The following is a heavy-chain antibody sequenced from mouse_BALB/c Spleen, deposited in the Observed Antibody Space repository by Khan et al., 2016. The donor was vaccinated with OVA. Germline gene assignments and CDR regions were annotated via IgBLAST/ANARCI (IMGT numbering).Heavy chain of an antibody. V-gene: IGHV3-2*02. J-gene: IGHJ2*01. Sequence: EVQLQESGPGLVKPSQSLSLTCTVTGYSITSAYAWNWIRQFPGDKLEWMGYITYSGSTNYNPSLKSRISITRDTSTNPFFLQLNSVTTEDTATYYCARGLRYFDYWGQGTTLTVSS. CDR2: ITYSGST. CDR3: ARGLRYFDY. D-gene: IGHD3-1*01. CDR1: GYSITSAYA.